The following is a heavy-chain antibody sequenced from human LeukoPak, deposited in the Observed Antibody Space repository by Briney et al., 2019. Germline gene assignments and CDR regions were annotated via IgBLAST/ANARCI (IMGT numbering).Heavy chain of an antibody. V-gene: IGHV1-69*05. D-gene: IGHD3-16*02. CDR2: IIPIFGTA. CDR3: ARSYVWGSYRLDY. CDR1: GGTFSSYA. Sequence: GASVKVSCKXSGGTFSSYAISWVRQAPGQGLERMGRIIPIFGTANYSQKFQGRVTITTDESTSTAYMELSSLRSEDTAVYYCARSYVWGSYRLDYWGQGTLVTVSS. J-gene: IGHJ4*02.